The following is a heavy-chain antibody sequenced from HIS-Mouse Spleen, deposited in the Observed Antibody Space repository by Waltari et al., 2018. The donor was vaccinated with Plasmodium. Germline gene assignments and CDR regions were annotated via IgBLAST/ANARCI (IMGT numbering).Heavy chain of an antibody. CDR1: GYSISRGYY. CDR3: ARAESSIAARHYYYYGMDV. D-gene: IGHD6-6*01. CDR2: IYHSGGT. J-gene: IGHJ6*02. V-gene: IGHV4-38-2*02. Sequence: QVQLQESGPGLVKPSETLSLTCTVSGYSISRGYYWGWIRPTPGQGLEWIGSIYHSGGTYYNPSLKSRVTISVDTAKNQFSLKLSSVTAADTAVYYCARAESSIAARHYYYYGMDVWGQGTTVTVSS.